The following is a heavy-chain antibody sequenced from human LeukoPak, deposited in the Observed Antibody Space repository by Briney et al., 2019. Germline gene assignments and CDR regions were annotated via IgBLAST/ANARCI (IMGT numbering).Heavy chain of an antibody. J-gene: IGHJ4*02. Sequence: GGSLRLSCAASGFTSSSYSMTWVRQAPGKGLEWISYMSSSLSTIYYADSVKGRFTISRDNAKNTLYLQMNSLRAGDTAVYYCARVDWELLDGDFDYWGQGTLVTVSS. V-gene: IGHV3-48*04. CDR2: MSSSLSTI. D-gene: IGHD1-26*01. CDR3: ARVDWELLDGDFDY. CDR1: GFTSSSYS.